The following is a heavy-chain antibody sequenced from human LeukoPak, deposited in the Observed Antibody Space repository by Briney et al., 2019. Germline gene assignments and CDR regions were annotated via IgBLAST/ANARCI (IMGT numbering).Heavy chain of an antibody. J-gene: IGHJ5*02. CDR3: AKSGFGESASYNWFDP. CDR2: ISGSSGST. Sequence: QPGGSLRLSCAASGFTFSNYAMSWVRQAPGEGLEWVSGISGSSGSTYYADSVKGRFTISRDNSKNTLYLQMNSLRAEDTAVYYCAKSGFGESASYNWFDPWGQGTLVTVSS. V-gene: IGHV3-23*01. D-gene: IGHD3-10*01. CDR1: GFTFSNYA.